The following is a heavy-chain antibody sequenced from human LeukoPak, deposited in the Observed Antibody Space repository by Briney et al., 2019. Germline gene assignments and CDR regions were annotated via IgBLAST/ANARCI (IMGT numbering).Heavy chain of an antibody. Sequence: PGGSLRLSCAASGFTFSSYGMHWVRQAPGKGLEWVAVISYDGSNKYYADSVKGQFTISRDNSKNTLYLQMNSLRAEDTAVYYCAKADYYDSSGYYPHFDYWGQGTLVTVSS. D-gene: IGHD3-22*01. V-gene: IGHV3-30*18. CDR3: AKADYYDSSGYYPHFDY. J-gene: IGHJ4*02. CDR2: ISYDGSNK. CDR1: GFTFSSYG.